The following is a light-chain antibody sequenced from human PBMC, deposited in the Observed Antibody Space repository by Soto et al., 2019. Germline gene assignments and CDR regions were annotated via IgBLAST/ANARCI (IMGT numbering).Light chain of an antibody. Sequence: QSALTRPPSASGTPGQRVTISCSGSSSNIGSNTVNWYQQLPGTAPKLLIYSNNQRPSGVPDRFSGSKSGTSASLAISGLQSEDEADYYCAAWDDSLNGSYVFGTGTKVT. J-gene: IGLJ1*01. CDR3: AAWDDSLNGSYV. V-gene: IGLV1-44*01. CDR2: SNN. CDR1: SSNIGSNT.